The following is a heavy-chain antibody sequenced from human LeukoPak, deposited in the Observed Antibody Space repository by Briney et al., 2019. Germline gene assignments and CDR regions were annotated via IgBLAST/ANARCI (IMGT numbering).Heavy chain of an antibody. CDR3: ARDRDVVVPAAIGL. CDR2: ISSSSSTI. CDR1: GFTFSSYS. Sequence: GGSLRLSCAASGFTFSSYSMNWVRQAPGKGLEWVSYISSSSSTIYYADSVKGRFTISRDNAKNSLYLQMNSLRAEDTAVYYCARDRDVVVPAAIGLWGQGTMVPVSS. J-gene: IGHJ3*01. V-gene: IGHV3-48*01. D-gene: IGHD2-2*01.